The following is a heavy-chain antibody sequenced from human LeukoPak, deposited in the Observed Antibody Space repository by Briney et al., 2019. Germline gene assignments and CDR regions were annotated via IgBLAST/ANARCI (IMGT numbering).Heavy chain of an antibody. CDR1: GASISNSAYY. D-gene: IGHD3-3*01. V-gene: IGHV4-39*01. Sequence: SETLSLTCTVSGASISNSAYYWLWVRQPPGEGLECIGTVHYSGSTFYNPSLKSRVNISVDTSKNQFSLQLSSVTAADTAVYYCARLFFVIDTWGQGTLVTVSS. J-gene: IGHJ5*02. CDR2: VHYSGST. CDR3: ARLFFVIDT.